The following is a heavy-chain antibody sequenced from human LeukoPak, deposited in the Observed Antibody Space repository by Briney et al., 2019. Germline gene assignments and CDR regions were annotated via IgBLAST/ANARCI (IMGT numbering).Heavy chain of an antibody. Sequence: QPGGSLRLSCAASGFTFSSYWMHWVHQAPGKGLVWVSRINSDGSSTSYADSVKGRFTISRDNAKNTLYLQMNSLRAEDTAVYFCAKISGISMILVVIDDAFDIWGQGTMVTVSS. CDR2: INSDGSST. CDR3: AKISGISMILVVIDDAFDI. J-gene: IGHJ3*02. V-gene: IGHV3-74*01. D-gene: IGHD3-22*01. CDR1: GFTFSSYW.